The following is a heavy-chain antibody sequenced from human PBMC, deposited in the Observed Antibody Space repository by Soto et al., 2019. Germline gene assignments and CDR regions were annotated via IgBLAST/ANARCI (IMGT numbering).Heavy chain of an antibody. Sequence: WKTLSVTFAVYGGSSSGCFWTWIRQAPGKGLEGIFKIDHSGGTNYNSALKSLVTISVDTSKNEFSLILSSVTAADTAVYYCARDRHYYHFWSGYQHEVPYGMDXWGQAPSGTGS. CDR1: GGSSSGCF. D-gene: IGHD3-3*02. CDR2: IDHSGGT. CDR3: ARDRHYYHFWSGYQHEVPYGMDX. J-gene: IGHJ6*02. V-gene: IGHV4-34*01.